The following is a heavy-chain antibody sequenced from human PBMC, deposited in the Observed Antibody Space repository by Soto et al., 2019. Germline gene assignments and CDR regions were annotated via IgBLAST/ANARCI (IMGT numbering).Heavy chain of an antibody. Sequence: QVQLQQWGAGLLKPSETLSLTCAVYGGSFSGYYWSWIRQPPGKGLEWIGEINHSGSTNYNPSLKSRVTISVDTSKNQFSLKLSSVTAADTAVYYCARGGRNYYGSGSHNWFDPWGQGTLVTVSS. CDR1: GGSFSGYY. J-gene: IGHJ5*02. CDR2: INHSGST. V-gene: IGHV4-34*01. D-gene: IGHD3-10*01. CDR3: ARGGRNYYGSGSHNWFDP.